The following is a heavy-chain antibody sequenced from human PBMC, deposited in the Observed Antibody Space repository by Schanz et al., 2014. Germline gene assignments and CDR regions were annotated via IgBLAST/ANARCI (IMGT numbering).Heavy chain of an antibody. D-gene: IGHD3-10*01. CDR1: GFVFGDYY. J-gene: IGHJ4*02. CDR2: ISDSGTYT. V-gene: IGHV3-11*05. CDR3: AKYRGYYRVSGSYRELEY. Sequence: VHLVESGGGLVQPGGSLRLSCAASGFVFGDYYMTWIRQAPGKGLEWLSYISDSGTYTNYADSVKGRFTISRDNAKSSLYLQMNSLRVEDTAVYYCAKYRGYYRVSGSYRELEYWGQGTLVTVSS.